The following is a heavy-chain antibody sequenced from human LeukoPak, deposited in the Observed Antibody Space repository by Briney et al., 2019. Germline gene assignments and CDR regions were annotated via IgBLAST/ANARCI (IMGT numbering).Heavy chain of an antibody. D-gene: IGHD3-10*01. CDR1: GYTFTAYY. J-gene: IGHJ4*02. Sequence: WASVKVSCKASGYTFTAYYMHWVRQAPGQGLEWMGWINPNSGGTNYAQKFQGRVTMTRDTSISTVYMEVSRLRSDDTAVYYCARVWFGELPYFDYWGQGTLVTVSS. V-gene: IGHV1-2*02. CDR3: ARVWFGELPYFDY. CDR2: INPNSGGT.